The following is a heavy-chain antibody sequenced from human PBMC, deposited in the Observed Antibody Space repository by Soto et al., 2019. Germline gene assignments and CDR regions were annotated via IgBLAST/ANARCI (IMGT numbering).Heavy chain of an antibody. Sequence: PGESLKISCKGFGYIFSTYWIAWARQMPGKGLEWMGIIFVGDSDTRYSPSFKGQVTISADKSIDTAYLEWSSLTAEDTALYYCAGTGDGYPHYYFVYWGQGTLVTVSS. J-gene: IGHJ4*02. CDR2: IFVGDSDT. V-gene: IGHV5-51*01. CDR3: AGTGDGYPHYYFVY. D-gene: IGHD5-18*01. CDR1: GYIFSTYW.